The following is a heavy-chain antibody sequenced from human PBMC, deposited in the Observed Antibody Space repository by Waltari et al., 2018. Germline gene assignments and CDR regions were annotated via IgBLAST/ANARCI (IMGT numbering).Heavy chain of an antibody. CDR3: VRDWRAGYFGPVRDTSFDH. V-gene: IGHV4-38-2*02. Sequence: QFQLQESGPGLVKPSETLSPTCRVSGYSISRDYYWGWMRQPPGKGLEWIGSIFHSGDTYYNPSLKSRVTISVDTSKNQLSLKLHSVTAADTAVYYCVRDWRAGYFGPVRDTSFDHWGQGTLVTVSS. D-gene: IGHD3-22*01. CDR2: IFHSGDT. J-gene: IGHJ4*02. CDR1: GYSISRDYY.